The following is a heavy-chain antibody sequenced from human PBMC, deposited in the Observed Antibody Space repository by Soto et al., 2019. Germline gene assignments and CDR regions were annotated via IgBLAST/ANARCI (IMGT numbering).Heavy chain of an antibody. CDR2: IYYIGST. CDR1: GGSISSGDYY. D-gene: IGHD3-3*01. CDR3: ARDFAYFDS. Sequence: SETLSLTCTVSGGSISSGDYYWSWIRQPPGKGLEWIGYIYYIGSTYYNPSLKSRVSISMDTSKNQSSLNLDSVTAADTAVYFCARDFAYFDSWGRGTLVTVSS. J-gene: IGHJ4*02. V-gene: IGHV4-30-4*02.